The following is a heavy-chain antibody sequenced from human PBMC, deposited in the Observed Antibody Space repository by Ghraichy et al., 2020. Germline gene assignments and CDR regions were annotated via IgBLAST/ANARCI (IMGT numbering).Heavy chain of an antibody. V-gene: IGHV3-15*01. D-gene: IGHD3-16*01. CDR3: TTSDDYVWGGPYDAFDI. CDR1: GFTFSNAW. Sequence: GGSLRLSCAASGFTFSNAWMSWVRQAPGKGLEWVGRIKSKTDGGTTDYAAPVKGRFTISRDDSKNTLYLQMNSLKTEDTAVYYCTTSDDYVWGGPYDAFDIWGQGTMVTVSS. J-gene: IGHJ3*02. CDR2: IKSKTDGGTT.